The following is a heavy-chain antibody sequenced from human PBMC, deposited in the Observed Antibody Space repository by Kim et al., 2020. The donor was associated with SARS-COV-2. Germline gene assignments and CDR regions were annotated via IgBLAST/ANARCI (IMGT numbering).Heavy chain of an antibody. D-gene: IGHD2-15*01. CDR1: GFTFNQNW. CDR2: INQGGSEK. CDR3: TRDHGGGNGD. V-gene: IGHV3-7*03. J-gene: IGHJ4*02. Sequence: GGSLRLSCVGYGFTFNQNWMSWVHQAPGKGLEWLAIINQGGSEKHYVHSVEGRFTISRDNARNSLYLEMNNLRAEDTALYYCTRDHGGGNGDWGRGNLVTVSS.